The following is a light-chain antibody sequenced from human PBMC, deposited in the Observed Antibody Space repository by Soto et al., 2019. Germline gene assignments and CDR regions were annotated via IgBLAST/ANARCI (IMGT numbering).Light chain of an antibody. J-gene: IGKJ1*01. V-gene: IGKV3-11*01. CDR1: PSVSNY. Sequence: EIVLTQSPATLSLSPGERATLSCRASPSVSNYLAWYQLKSGQAPRILIYDASNMATGIPARFSGTGSGTDFSLTISSLEAEDLAVYYSQQRRKMPLTFGDGTTVDLK. CDR2: DAS. CDR3: QQRRKMPLT.